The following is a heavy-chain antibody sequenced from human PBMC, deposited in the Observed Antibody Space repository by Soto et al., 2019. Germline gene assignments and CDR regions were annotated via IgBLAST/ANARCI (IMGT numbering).Heavy chain of an antibody. Sequence: GGSLRLSCAASGFTFSGSAMNWVRQASGKGLEWVGRIRIKANSYATAYAASVKGRFTISRDDSKNTAYLQMNSLKTEDTAVYYCTRHILGYCTNGVCPYYYYYGMAVWGRGTTVTVSS. CDR2: IRIKANSYAT. CDR3: TRHILGYCTNGVCPYYYYYGMAV. D-gene: IGHD2-8*01. CDR1: GFTFSGSA. V-gene: IGHV3-73*01. J-gene: IGHJ6*02.